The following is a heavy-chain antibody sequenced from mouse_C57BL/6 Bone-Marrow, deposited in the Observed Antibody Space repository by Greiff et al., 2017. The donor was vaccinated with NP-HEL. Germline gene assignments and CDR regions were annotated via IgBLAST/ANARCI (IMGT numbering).Heavy chain of an antibody. CDR3: ARWVPLDY. J-gene: IGHJ4*01. V-gene: IGHV1-26*01. CDR1: GYTFTDYY. Sequence: EVQLQQSGPELVKPGASVKISCKASGYTFTDYYMNWVKQSHGKSLEWIGDINPNNGGTSYNQKFKGKATLTVDKSSSTAYMELRSLTSEDSAVYYCARWVPLDYWGQGTSVTVSS. CDR2: INPNNGGT.